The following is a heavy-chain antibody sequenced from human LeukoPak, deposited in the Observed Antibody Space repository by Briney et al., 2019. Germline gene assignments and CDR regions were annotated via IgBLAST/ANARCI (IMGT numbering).Heavy chain of an antibody. CDR2: ISYDGSNK. Sequence: GGSLRLSCAASVFTFSSYAMQWVRQAPGKVLEWVAVISYDGSNKYYADSVKGRFTISRDNSKNTLYLQMNSLRAEDTAVYYCARDGLVATGDDYWGQGTLVTVSS. J-gene: IGHJ4*02. V-gene: IGHV3-30*04. CDR1: VFTFSSYA. D-gene: IGHD5-12*01. CDR3: ARDGLVATGDDY.